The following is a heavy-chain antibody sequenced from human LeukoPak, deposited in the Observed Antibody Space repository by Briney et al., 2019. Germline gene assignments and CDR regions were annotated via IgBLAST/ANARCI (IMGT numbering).Heavy chain of an antibody. Sequence: GGSLRLSCAASRFSFSDYSMNWVRQAPGKGLEWVTLISYDGYDKSYADSVRGRFTISRDNSRNTLYLQMDSLRSEDTAVYYCARDFFPVVDSTWYEIGYWGQGTLVTVSS. CDR1: RFSFSDYS. J-gene: IGHJ4*02. CDR3: ARDFFPVVDSTWYEIGY. V-gene: IGHV3-30*03. D-gene: IGHD2-21*01. CDR2: ISYDGYDK.